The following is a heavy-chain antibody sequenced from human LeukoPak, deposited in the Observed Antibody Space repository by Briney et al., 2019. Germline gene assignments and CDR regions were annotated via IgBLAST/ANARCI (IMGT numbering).Heavy chain of an antibody. CDR2: LSGSGDRT. J-gene: IGHJ4*02. CDR3: AKESFRDDFWSGYCDY. CDR1: GFTFSSYA. D-gene: IGHD3-3*01. V-gene: IGHV3-23*01. Sequence: GGSLRLSCAASGFTFSSYAVSWVRQAPGKGLQWVSALSGSGDRTYYADSVKGRFTISRDNSKNTLFMQMNSLRAEDTAVYYCAKESFRDDFWSGYCDYWGQGTLVTISS.